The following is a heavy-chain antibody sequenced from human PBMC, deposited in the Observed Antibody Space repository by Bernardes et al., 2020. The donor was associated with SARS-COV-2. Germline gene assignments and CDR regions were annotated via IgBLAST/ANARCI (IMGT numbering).Heavy chain of an antibody. CDR1: GYTFTGYY. CDR3: ARGPGYDFWSGPEDWFDP. J-gene: IGHJ5*02. CDR2: INPNSGGT. V-gene: IGHV1-2*02. Sequence: ASVKVSCKASGYTFTGYYMHWVRQAPGQGLEWMGWINPNSGGTNYAQKFQGRVTMTRDTSISTAYMELSRLRSDDTAVYYCARGPGYDFWSGPEDWFDPWGQGTLVTVSS. D-gene: IGHD3-3*01.